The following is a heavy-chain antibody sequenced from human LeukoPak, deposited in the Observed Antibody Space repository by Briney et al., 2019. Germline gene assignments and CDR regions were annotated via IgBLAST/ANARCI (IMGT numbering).Heavy chain of an antibody. Sequence: PGGSLRLSCAASGFTFGSYAMSWVRQAPGKGLVWVSRIKGDGSSTSYADSVKGRFTISRDNAKNTLFLQMNSLRAEDTAVYYCVRDGVGAPPFDYWGQGALVTVSS. D-gene: IGHD1-26*01. J-gene: IGHJ4*02. CDR1: GFTFGSYA. V-gene: IGHV3-74*01. CDR3: VRDGVGAPPFDY. CDR2: IKGDGSST.